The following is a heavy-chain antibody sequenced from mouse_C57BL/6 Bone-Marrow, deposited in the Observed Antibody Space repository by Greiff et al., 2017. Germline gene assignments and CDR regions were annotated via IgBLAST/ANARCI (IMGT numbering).Heavy chain of an antibody. V-gene: IGHV1-81*01. Sequence: VQLQLAGAELARPGASVKLSCKASGYTFTSYGISWVKQRTGQGLEWIGEIYPRSGNTYYNEKFKGKATLTADKSSSTAYMELRSLTSEDSAVYFCAIYDGYPLDYWGQGTTLTVSS. D-gene: IGHD2-3*01. CDR2: IYPRSGNT. CDR3: AIYDGYPLDY. CDR1: GYTFTSYG. J-gene: IGHJ2*01.